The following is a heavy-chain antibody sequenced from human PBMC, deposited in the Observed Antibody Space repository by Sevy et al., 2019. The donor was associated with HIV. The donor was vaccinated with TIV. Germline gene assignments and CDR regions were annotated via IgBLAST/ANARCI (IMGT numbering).Heavy chain of an antibody. CDR1: GFTFDEYA. D-gene: IGHD3-10*01. V-gene: IGHV3-9*01. CDR3: VKGTMEAIMDLYDPLDI. CDR2: ITWSSNSI. Sequence: GGSLRLSCAASGFTFDEYAMFGVRQVPGKGLEWVSGITWSSNSIDYGDSVKGRFTISRDNAKNSLYLQMNSLRVEDTAFYYCVKGTMEAIMDLYDPLDIWGQGTMVTVSS. J-gene: IGHJ3*02.